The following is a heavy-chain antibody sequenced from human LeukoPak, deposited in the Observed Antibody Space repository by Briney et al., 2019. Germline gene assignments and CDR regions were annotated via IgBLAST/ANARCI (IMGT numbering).Heavy chain of an antibody. V-gene: IGHV4-34*01. D-gene: IGHD5-18*01. CDR1: GGXFSGYY. Sequence: SETLSLTCAVYGGXFSGYYWSWIRQPPGKGLEWIGEINHSGSTNYNPSLKSRVTISVDTSKNQFSLKLSSVTAADTAVYYCARGRGYSYGHYFDYWGQGTLVTVSS. CDR2: INHSGST. J-gene: IGHJ4*02. CDR3: ARGRGYSYGHYFDY.